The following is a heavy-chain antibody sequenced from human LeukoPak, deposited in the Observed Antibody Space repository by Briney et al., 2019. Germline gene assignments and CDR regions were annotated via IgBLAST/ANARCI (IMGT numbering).Heavy chain of an antibody. CDR3: ARDLGGYSYGSHFDY. D-gene: IGHD5-18*01. Sequence: GGSLRLSCAASGFTFSSYSLNWVRQAPGRGLEWVSSITTSSSYIYYADSVKGRFTISRDNAKNSLYLQMNSLRAEDTAVYYCARDLGGYSYGSHFDYWGQGTLVTVSS. CDR1: GFTFSSYS. V-gene: IGHV3-21*01. CDR2: ITTSSSYI. J-gene: IGHJ4*02.